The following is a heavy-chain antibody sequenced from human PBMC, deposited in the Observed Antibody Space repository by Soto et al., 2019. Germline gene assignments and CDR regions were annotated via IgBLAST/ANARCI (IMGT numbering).Heavy chain of an antibody. D-gene: IGHD3-9*01. CDR2: ISAYNGSA. J-gene: IGHJ4*02. CDR1: GYTFTSYG. V-gene: IGHV1-18*01. Sequence: EASVKVSCKASGYTFTSYGISWVRQAPGQGLEWMGWISAYNGSASYAQKFQGRVTMTRDMSTSTVSMELSSLRSEDTAVYFCARGVAVNYHILTGQDYWGQGTLVTVS. CDR3: ARGVAVNYHILTGQDY.